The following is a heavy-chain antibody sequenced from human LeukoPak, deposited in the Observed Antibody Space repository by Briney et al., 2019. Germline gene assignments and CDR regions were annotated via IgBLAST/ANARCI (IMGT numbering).Heavy chain of an antibody. V-gene: IGHV4-61*02. Sequence: ASETLSLTCTVSGGSISSGSYYWSWIRQPAGKGLEWIGRIYTSGSTNYNPSLKSRVTISVDTSKNQFSLKLSSVTAADTAVYYCARDHIRPGIAVAGTEDYWGQGTLVTVSS. CDR3: ARDHIRPGIAVAGTEDY. J-gene: IGHJ4*02. CDR1: GGSISSGSYY. CDR2: IYTSGST. D-gene: IGHD6-19*01.